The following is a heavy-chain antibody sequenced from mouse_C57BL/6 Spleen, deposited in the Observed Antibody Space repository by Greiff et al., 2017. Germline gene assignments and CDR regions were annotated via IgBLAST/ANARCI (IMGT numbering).Heavy chain of an antibody. V-gene: IGHV1-80*01. CDR1: GYAFSSYW. D-gene: IGHD1-1*01. CDR3: ARFEGSTYFDY. CDR2: IYPGDGDT. J-gene: IGHJ2*01. Sequence: VQRVESGAELVKPGASVKISCKASGYAFSSYWMNWVKQRPGKGLEWIGQIYPGDGDTNYNGKFKGKATLTADKSSSTAYMQLSSLTSEDSAVYFCARFEGSTYFDYWGQGTTLTVSS.